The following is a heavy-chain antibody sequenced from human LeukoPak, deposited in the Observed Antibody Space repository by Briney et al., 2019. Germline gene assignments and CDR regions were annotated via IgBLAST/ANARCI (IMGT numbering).Heavy chain of an antibody. CDR3: AAGYCSSTSCQRFYYYMDV. J-gene: IGHJ6*03. Sequence: ASVKVSCKVSGYTLTELSMHWVRQAPGKGLEWMGGFDPEDGETIYAQKFQGRVTMTEDTSTDTAYMELSSLRSEDTAVYYCAAGYCSSTSCQRFYYYMDVWGKGTTVTVS. CDR2: FDPEDGET. CDR1: GYTLTELS. V-gene: IGHV1-24*01. D-gene: IGHD2-2*01.